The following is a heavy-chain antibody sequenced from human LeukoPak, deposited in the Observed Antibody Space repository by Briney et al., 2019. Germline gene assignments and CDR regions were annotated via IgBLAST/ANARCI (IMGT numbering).Heavy chain of an antibody. CDR1: GYTFTSYY. CDR2: INPSGGST. V-gene: IGHV1-46*01. CDR3: ARRELAGSTAYFDY. J-gene: IGHJ4*02. D-gene: IGHD1-26*01. Sequence: ASVKVFCMASGYTFTSYYIHWVRQAPGQGLEWMGIINPSGGSTNYGQDFQGRVTMSRDTSTNTVYMELSSLRSEDTAVYYCARRELAGSTAYFDYWGQGTLVTVSS.